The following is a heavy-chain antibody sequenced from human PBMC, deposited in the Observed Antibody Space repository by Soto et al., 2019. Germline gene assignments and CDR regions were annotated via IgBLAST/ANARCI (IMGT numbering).Heavy chain of an antibody. D-gene: IGHD3-9*01. CDR2: IKQDGSEK. V-gene: IGHV3-7*01. CDR1: GFTFSSYW. J-gene: IGHJ4*02. CDR3: ARDKNDDILTGYDGNDY. Sequence: GGSLRLSCAASGFTFSSYWMSWVRQAPGKGLEWVANIKQDGSEKYYVDSVKGRFTISRDNAKNSLYLQMNSLRAEDTAVYYCARDKNDDILTGYDGNDYWGQGTLVTVSS.